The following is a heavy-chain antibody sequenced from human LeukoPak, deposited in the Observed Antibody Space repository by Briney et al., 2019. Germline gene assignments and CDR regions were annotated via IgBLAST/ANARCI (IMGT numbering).Heavy chain of an antibody. CDR2: LTLGGST. Sequence: QPGGTLSLTFVVSRLTFMKYAMCCVRLAPGMGLEWGSNLTLGGSTNYAESVKGRFTITRDNYKSTTYLQMNSLRADDTAVYYCAKRAGSGGPFDYWGQGTLVTVSS. J-gene: IGHJ4*02. CDR3: AKRAGSGGPFDY. D-gene: IGHD3-10*01. V-gene: IGHV3-23*01. CDR1: RLTFMKYA.